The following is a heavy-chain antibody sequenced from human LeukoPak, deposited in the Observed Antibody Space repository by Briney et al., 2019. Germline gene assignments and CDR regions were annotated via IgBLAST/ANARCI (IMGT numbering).Heavy chain of an antibody. Sequence: ASVKVSCKASGYTFTSYDISWVRQAPGQGLEWMGGIIPIFGTANYAQKFQGRVTITADESTSTAYMELSSLRSEDTAVYYCARGGPNRSGWTLDHWGQGTLVTVSS. CDR1: GYTFTSYD. J-gene: IGHJ4*02. D-gene: IGHD6-19*01. CDR3: ARGGPNRSGWTLDH. V-gene: IGHV1-69*13. CDR2: IIPIFGTA.